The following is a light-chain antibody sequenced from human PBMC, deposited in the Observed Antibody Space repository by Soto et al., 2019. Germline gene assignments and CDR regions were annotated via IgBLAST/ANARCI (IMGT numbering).Light chain of an antibody. J-gene: IGKJ3*01. Sequence: DIQMTQSPSSLSASVGDRVTITCRASQGIRDYLAWYQQKQGKAPNLLIYGASSLPSGVPSLFSGSGSGTDFTLTISSLQPEDGATYYFQKYDSAPCTFGPGTRVD. CDR2: GAS. V-gene: IGKV1-27*01. CDR1: QGIRDY. CDR3: QKYDSAPCT.